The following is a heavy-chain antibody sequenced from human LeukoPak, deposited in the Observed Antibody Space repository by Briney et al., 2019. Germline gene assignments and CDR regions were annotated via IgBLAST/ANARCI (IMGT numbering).Heavy chain of an antibody. CDR1: GGSFSGYY. D-gene: IGHD3-10*01. CDR3: ASRWYYYGSGSYSKPHMDV. J-gene: IGHJ6*03. CDR2: INHSGST. V-gene: IGHV4-34*01. Sequence: SETLSLTCAVSGGSFSGYYWSWIRQPPGKGLEWIGEINHSGSTNYNPSLKSRVTISVDTSKNQFSLKLSSVTAADTAVYYCASRWYYYGSGSYSKPHMDVWGKGTTVTVSS.